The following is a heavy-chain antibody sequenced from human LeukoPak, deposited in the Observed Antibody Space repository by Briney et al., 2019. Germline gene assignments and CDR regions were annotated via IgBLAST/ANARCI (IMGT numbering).Heavy chain of an antibody. CDR3: ARLDFGDSGSEYFDY. Sequence: GESLKISCKASGYTFTSYWIAWVRQMPGKGLEWMGMIYPGDSDTRYSPSFQGQVTISADKSISSAYLQWSSLKASDTATYYCARLDFGDSGSEYFDYWGKGTLVTVSS. V-gene: IGHV5-51*01. CDR1: GYTFTSYW. D-gene: IGHD4-17*01. J-gene: IGHJ4*02. CDR2: IYPGDSDT.